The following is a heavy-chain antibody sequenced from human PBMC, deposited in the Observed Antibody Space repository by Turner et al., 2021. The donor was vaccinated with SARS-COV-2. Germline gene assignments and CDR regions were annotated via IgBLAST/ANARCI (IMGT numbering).Heavy chain of an antibody. V-gene: IGHV4-34*01. CDR3: ARAGREGFDP. CDR1: GGSFRGYY. CDR2: INHSGST. J-gene: IGHJ5*02. Sequence: QVQLQQWGAGLLKASETLSLSCAVLGGSFRGYYWSWIRQPPGKGLDWIGEINHSGSTNYNPSLKSRISISIDTAKNQFSLNLNSVTAADTAVYYCARAGREGFDPWGQGTLVTVSS. D-gene: IGHD1-26*01.